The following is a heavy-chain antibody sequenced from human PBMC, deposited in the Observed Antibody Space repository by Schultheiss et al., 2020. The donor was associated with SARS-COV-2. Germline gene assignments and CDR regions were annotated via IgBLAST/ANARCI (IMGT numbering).Heavy chain of an antibody. J-gene: IGHJ5*02. CDR3: ARQWVVVAATNNWFDP. V-gene: IGHV4-59*01. D-gene: IGHD2-15*01. Sequence: SETLSLTCTVSGGSISSYYWSWIRQPPGKGLEWIGYIYYSGSTNYNPSLKSRVTISVDTSKNQFSLKLSSVTAADTAVYYCARQWVVVAATNNWFDPWGQGTLVTVSS. CDR1: GGSISSYY. CDR2: IYYSGST.